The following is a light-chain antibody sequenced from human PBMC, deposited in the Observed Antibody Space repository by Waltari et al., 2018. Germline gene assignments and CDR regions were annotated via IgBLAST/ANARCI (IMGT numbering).Light chain of an antibody. V-gene: IGLV2-23*02. CDR2: EVT. Sequence: QSGLTQPASVSGSPGQSITISCTGASSDVGNYNLVYWYQQYPGKAPKLMVYEVTERTSGVSDRFSGSKSGNTASLTIFGLQSEDEADYYCCSYAGLGIYVFGTGTKVTVL. CDR3: CSYAGLGIYV. CDR1: SSDVGNYNL. J-gene: IGLJ1*01.